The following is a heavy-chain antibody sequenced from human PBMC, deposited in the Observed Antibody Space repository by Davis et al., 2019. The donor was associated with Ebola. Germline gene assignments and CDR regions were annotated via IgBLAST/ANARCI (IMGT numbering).Heavy chain of an antibody. D-gene: IGHD3-10*01. CDR2: ITGSGGST. V-gene: IGHV3-23*01. J-gene: IGHJ4*02. CDR1: GFTFSSYA. Sequence: GGSLRLSCAASGFTFSSYAMSWVRQAPGKGLEWVSAITGSGGSTYYADSVKGRFTISRDNSKNTLYLQMNSLRVEDTAVYYCAQTMVRGAIHSFWGQGTLVTVSS. CDR3: AQTMVRGAIHSF.